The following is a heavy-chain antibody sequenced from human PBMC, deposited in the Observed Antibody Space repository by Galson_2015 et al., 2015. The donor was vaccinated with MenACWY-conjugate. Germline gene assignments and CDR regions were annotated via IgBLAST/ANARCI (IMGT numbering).Heavy chain of an antibody. Sequence: ALRLSCAASGLTFSNYALSWVRHAAGQGVEWVSAIRGSGGSTYYADSVKGRFTISRDNSKNTLYLQMNSLRAEDTAVYYCAKTRCGGDCYQMGYYFDYWGQGTLVTVSS. CDR1: GLTFSNYA. V-gene: IGHV3-23*01. J-gene: IGHJ4*02. CDR3: AKTRCGGDCYQMGYYFDY. CDR2: IRGSGGST. D-gene: IGHD2-21*02.